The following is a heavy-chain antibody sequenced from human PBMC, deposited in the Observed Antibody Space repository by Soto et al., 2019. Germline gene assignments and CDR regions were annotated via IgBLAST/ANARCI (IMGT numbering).Heavy chain of an antibody. J-gene: IGHJ6*01. Sequence: QVQLVESGGGVVQPGRSLRLSCAASGFTFSSYGMHWVRQAPGKGLEWVAIISYDGSNKYYTDSVKGRFTISRDNSKNTLYLQMNSLRAEDTAVYYCAKDHPYGDYGVDGMDVW. CDR3: AKDHPYGDYGVDGMDV. CDR1: GFTFSSYG. V-gene: IGHV3-30*18. CDR2: ISYDGSNK. D-gene: IGHD4-17*01.